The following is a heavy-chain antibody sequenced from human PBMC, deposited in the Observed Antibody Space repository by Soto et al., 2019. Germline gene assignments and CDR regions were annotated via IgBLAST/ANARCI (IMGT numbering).Heavy chain of an antibody. CDR3: ARVSFGYYGSGRLFDY. J-gene: IGHJ4*02. V-gene: IGHV4-30-4*01. CDR1: GGSISSGDYY. D-gene: IGHD3-10*01. Sequence: PSETLSLTCTVSGGSISSGDYYWSWIRQPPGKGLEWIGYIYYSGSTYYNPSLKSRVTISVDTSKNQFSLKLSSVTAADTAVYYCARVSFGYYGSGRLFDYWGQGTLVTVSS. CDR2: IYYSGST.